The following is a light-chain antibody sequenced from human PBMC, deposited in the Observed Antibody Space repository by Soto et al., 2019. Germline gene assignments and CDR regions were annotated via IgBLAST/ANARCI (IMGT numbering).Light chain of an antibody. CDR1: SSDVGGYNY. J-gene: IGLJ1*01. CDR3: QSYDSSLSGCV. CDR2: EVS. V-gene: IGLV2-8*01. Sequence: QSVLTQPPSASGSPGQSVTISCTGTSSDVGGYNYVSWYQQHPGKAPKLMIYEVSKRPSGVPDRFSGSKSGTSASLAITGLQAEDEADYYCQSYDSSLSGCVFGTGTKPPS.